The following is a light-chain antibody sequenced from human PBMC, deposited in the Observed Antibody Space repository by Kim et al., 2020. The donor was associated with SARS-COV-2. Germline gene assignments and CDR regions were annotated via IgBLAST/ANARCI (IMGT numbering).Light chain of an antibody. CDR3: AVWDDSLNGVI. Sequence: GQRVTFSCSGSSSNIGPNFVNWYQQVPGTAPKLLIYSTNQWPSGVPDRFSGSKSGTSASLAISGLQSEDEADYYCAVWDDSLNGVIFGGGTQLTVL. J-gene: IGLJ2*01. CDR2: STN. V-gene: IGLV1-44*01. CDR1: SSNIGPNF.